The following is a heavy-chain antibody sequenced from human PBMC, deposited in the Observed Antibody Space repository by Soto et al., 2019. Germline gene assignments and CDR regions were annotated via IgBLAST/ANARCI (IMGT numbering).Heavy chain of an antibody. CDR1: GFTFSSYA. CDR3: ARGEASSSYYYGMDV. D-gene: IGHD6-6*01. CDR2: ISYDGSNK. V-gene: IGHV3-30-3*01. J-gene: IGHJ6*02. Sequence: GGSLRLSCAASGFTFSSYAMHWVRQAPGKGLEWVAVISYDGSNKYYADSVKGRFTISRDNSKNTLYLQMNSLRAEDTAVYYCARGEASSSYYYGMDVWGQGTTVAGSS.